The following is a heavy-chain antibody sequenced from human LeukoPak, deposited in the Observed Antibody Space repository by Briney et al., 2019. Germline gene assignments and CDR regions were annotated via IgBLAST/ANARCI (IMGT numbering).Heavy chain of an antibody. CDR2: FIPIFHTA. CDR1: GGTFSNYA. D-gene: IGHD3-22*01. CDR3: ARDIPGSSGYFNDAFDI. Sequence: SVRVSCKTSGGTFSNYAISWVRQAPGQGLEWMGRFIPIFHTANYAQKFQGRVTITTDESTNTAYMELSSLRAEDTAVYYCARDIPGSSGYFNDAFDIWGQGTMVTVSS. V-gene: IGHV1-69*05. J-gene: IGHJ3*02.